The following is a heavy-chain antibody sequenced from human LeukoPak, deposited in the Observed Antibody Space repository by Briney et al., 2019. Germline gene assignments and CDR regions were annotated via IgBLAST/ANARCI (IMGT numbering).Heavy chain of an antibody. CDR2: ISGSGGST. J-gene: IGHJ4*02. CDR1: GFTFSSYA. CDR3: AKESIAAAGLGIDY. Sequence: GGSLRLSCAASGFTFSSYAMSWVRRAPGRGLEGVSAISGSGGSTYYADSVKGRFTISRDNSKNTLYLQMNSLRAEDTAVYYCAKESIAAAGLGIDYWGQGTLVTVSS. V-gene: IGHV3-23*01. D-gene: IGHD6-13*01.